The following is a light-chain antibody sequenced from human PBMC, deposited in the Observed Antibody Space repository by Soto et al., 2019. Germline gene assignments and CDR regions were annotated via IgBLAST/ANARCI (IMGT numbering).Light chain of an antibody. Sequence: EIVMTQSPATLSVSPGERATLSCRASQSVSSNLAWYQQKPGQSPRLLIYGASTRATGIPARFSGSGSGTEITLTISSLQSEDFAVYYCQQYNNWPSIFTFGPGTKVDIK. V-gene: IGKV3-15*01. CDR2: GAS. J-gene: IGKJ3*01. CDR3: QQYNNWPSIFT. CDR1: QSVSSN.